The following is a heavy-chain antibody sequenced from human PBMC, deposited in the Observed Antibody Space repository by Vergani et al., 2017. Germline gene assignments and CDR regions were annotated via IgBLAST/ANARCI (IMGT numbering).Heavy chain of an antibody. CDR2: INHSGST. CDR3: ARAHSSSWYLLDY. J-gene: IGHJ4*02. D-gene: IGHD6-13*01. Sequence: QVQLQQWGAGLLKPSETLSLTCAVYGGSFSGYYWSWIRQPPGKGLEWIGEINHSGSTNYNPSLKSRVTISVDTSKNQFSLKLSSVTAADTAVYYCARAHSSSWYLLDYWGQGTLVTVSS. CDR1: GGSFSGYY. V-gene: IGHV4-34*01.